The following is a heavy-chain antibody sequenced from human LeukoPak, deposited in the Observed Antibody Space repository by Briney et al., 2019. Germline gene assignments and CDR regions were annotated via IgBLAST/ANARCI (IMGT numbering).Heavy chain of an antibody. J-gene: IGHJ4*02. V-gene: IGHV4-59*01. D-gene: IGHD3-22*01. CDR2: IYYSGST. CDR1: GGSITSYY. CDR3: ARSPFFYDSSGYYPFDY. Sequence: SETLSLTCTVSGGSITSYYWSWIRQPPGKGLEWIGYIYYSGSTNYNPSLKSRVTISIDTSKKQFSLKLSSVTAADTAAYYCARSPFFYDSSGYYPFDYWGQGTLVTVSS.